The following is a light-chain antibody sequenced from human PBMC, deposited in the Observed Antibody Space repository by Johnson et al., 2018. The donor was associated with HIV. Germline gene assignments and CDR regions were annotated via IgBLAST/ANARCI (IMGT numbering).Light chain of an antibody. V-gene: IGLV1-51*02. CDR2: ESN. Sequence: QSILTQPPSVSAAPGQKVTISCSGSSSNIGNNYVSWYQQLPGTAPKLLIYESNQRPSVIPDRFSGSKSGTSATLGITGLQTGDEADYYCGTWDSSLSAGIFGTGTKVTVL. CDR1: SSNIGNNY. CDR3: GTWDSSLSAGI. J-gene: IGLJ1*01.